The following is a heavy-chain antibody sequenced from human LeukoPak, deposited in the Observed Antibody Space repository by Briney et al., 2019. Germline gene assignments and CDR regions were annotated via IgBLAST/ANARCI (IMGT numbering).Heavy chain of an antibody. CDR3: ARDMGFCSSTSCYPHY. D-gene: IGHD2-2*01. CDR1: GYTFTGYY. J-gene: IGHJ4*02. Sequence: ASVSASCKGWGYTFTGYYVDWGGRAPGQRIEWMGWINPNSGGTNYAQKFQGRVTMTRDTSISTAYMELSRLRSDDTAVYYCARDMGFCSSTSCYPHYWGQGTLVTVSS. V-gene: IGHV1-2*02. CDR2: INPNSGGT.